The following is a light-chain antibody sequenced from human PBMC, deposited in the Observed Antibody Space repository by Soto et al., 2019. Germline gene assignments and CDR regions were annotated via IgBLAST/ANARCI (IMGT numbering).Light chain of an antibody. Sequence: IEMTQSPSSVSASVGGRVTITCRASQGISSRLAWYQQKPGKAPNLLIYSASTLQSGVPYRFSGSGSGTDFTLTISSLQPEDFATYYCQQANILPPIFGGGTKVEI. CDR3: QQANILPPI. V-gene: IGKV1-12*01. CDR2: SAS. J-gene: IGKJ4*01. CDR1: QGISSR.